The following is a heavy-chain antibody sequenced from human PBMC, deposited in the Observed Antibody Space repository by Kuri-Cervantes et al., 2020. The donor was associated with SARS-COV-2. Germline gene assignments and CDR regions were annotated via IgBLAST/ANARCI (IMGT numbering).Heavy chain of an antibody. Sequence: GGSLRLSCAASGFTFSNAWMSWVRQAPGKGLEWVGRIKSKTDGGTTDYAAPVKGRFTISRDDSKNTLYLQVNSLKTEDTAVYYCTTDSITGSIMDVWGKGTTVTVSS. V-gene: IGHV3-15*01. CDR3: TTDSITGSIMDV. J-gene: IGHJ6*03. CDR2: IKSKTDGGTT. D-gene: IGHD1-20*01. CDR1: GFTFSNAW.